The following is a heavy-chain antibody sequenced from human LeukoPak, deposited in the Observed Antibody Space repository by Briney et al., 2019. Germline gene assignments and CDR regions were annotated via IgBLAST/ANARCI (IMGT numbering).Heavy chain of an antibody. V-gene: IGHV3-23*01. CDR3: ARISLRAFDV. J-gene: IGHJ3*01. CDR1: GFIFNSYA. CDR2: ISDIGLST. D-gene: IGHD2/OR15-2a*01. Sequence: GGSLRLSCAASGFIFNSYAMSWVRQAPGKGLEWVSTISDIGLSTYYADSVKGRLTISRDNSKNTLSLLLSSLRADDMAIYYCARISLRAFDVWGQGTTVTVSS.